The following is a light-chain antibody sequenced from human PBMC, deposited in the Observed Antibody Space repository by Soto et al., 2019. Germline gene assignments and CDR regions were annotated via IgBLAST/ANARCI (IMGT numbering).Light chain of an antibody. CDR2: DAS. CDR1: RSVASY. CDR3: QQSYSTPRT. V-gene: IGKV1-39*01. Sequence: DIQLTQSPSSLSASVGDRVTITCRASRSVASYLNWYQQKPGKGPKLLIYDASSLQSGVPSRFSGRGSGTDFTLTISSLQPEDFGTYDCQQSYSTPRTVGQGTKMEI. J-gene: IGKJ2*02.